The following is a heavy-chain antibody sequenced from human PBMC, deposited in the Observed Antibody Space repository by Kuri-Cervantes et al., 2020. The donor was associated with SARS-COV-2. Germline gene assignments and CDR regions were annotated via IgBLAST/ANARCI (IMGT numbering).Heavy chain of an antibody. J-gene: IGHJ5*02. V-gene: IGHV3-30*03. D-gene: IGHD6-13*01. CDR1: GFTFSSYG. Sequence: GESLKISCAASGFTFSSYGMHWVRQAPGKGLEWVAVISYDGSNKYYADSVKGRFTISRDNSKNTLYLQMNSLRAEDTAVYYCARSRQGYSSSWYNNWFDPWGQGTRVTGYS. CDR2: ISYDGSNK. CDR3: ARSRQGYSSSWYNNWFDP.